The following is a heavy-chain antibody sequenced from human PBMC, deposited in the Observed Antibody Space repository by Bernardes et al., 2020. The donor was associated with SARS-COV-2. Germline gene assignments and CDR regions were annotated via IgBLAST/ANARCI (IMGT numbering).Heavy chain of an antibody. D-gene: IGHD3-22*01. CDR1: GGSISSGGYY. V-gene: IGHV4-31*03. CDR3: ARAPRVKVVITAFDY. J-gene: IGHJ4*02. Sequence: SETLSLTCTVSGGSISSGGYYWSWIRQPPGKGLEWIGYIYYSGSTYYNPSLKSRVTISVDTSKNQFSLKLSSVTAADTAVYYCARAPRVKVVITAFDYWGQGNLVTV. CDR2: IYYSGST.